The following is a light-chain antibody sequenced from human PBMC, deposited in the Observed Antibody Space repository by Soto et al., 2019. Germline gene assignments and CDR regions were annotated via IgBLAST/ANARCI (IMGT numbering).Light chain of an antibody. J-gene: IGKJ1*01. CDR1: QSISSW. CDR3: QQYNSYL. V-gene: IGKV1-5*01. Sequence: DSQTTHSPSTLPASVAKRVTITCRASQSISSWLAWYQQKPGTAPKLLIYHASTLESGVPSRFSGSGSGTEFTLTISSLQPDDFATYYCQQYNSYLFGQGTKVDIK. CDR2: HAS.